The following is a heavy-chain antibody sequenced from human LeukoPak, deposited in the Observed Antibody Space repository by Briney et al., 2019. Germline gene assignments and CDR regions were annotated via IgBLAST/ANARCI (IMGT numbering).Heavy chain of an antibody. CDR1: GFTFSSYA. J-gene: IGHJ6*02. CDR3: ATSWGPDTSAFRWGRDGMDV. Sequence: GGSLRLSCAASGFTFSSYAMSWVRQAPGKGLEWVSAISGSGGSTYYADSVKGRFTIYRDNSMNTQYLQMNSLRAEDTAVYYCATSWGPDTSAFRWGRDGMDVWGQGTTVIVS. D-gene: IGHD3-16*01. V-gene: IGHV3-23*01. CDR2: ISGSGGST.